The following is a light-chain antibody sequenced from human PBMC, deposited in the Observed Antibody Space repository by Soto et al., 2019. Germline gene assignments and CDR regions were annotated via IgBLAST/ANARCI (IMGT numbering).Light chain of an antibody. CDR2: DIT. V-gene: IGLV2-14*01. J-gene: IGLJ1*01. CDR1: SSDVGYYNY. Sequence: QSVLAQRASVSGSPGQSITISCTGTSSDVGYYNYVSWYQQRPGKAPKLMIYDITTRPSGVSYRFSGSKSGNTASLTISGLQAEDEADYYCTSYTSSNTYVFGTGTKVTVL. CDR3: TSYTSSNTYV.